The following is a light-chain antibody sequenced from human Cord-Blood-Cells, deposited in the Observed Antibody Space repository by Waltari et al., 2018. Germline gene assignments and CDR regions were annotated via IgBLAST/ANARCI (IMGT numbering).Light chain of an antibody. CDR2: DVS. Sequence: QSALTQPASVSGSPGQSITISCTGTSSDVGGYNYVSWYQQHPGKAPKLITYDVSKRPSGVSNRFPGSKSGNTASLTISGLQAEDEADYYCSSYTSSSTWVFGGGTKLTVL. CDR3: SSYTSSSTWV. J-gene: IGLJ3*02. V-gene: IGLV2-14*01. CDR1: SSDVGGYNY.